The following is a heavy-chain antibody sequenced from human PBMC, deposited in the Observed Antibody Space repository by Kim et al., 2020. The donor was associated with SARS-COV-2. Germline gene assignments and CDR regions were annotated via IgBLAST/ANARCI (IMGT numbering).Heavy chain of an antibody. J-gene: IGHJ4*02. D-gene: IGHD2-21*02. CDR3: ARGIRSRIVVVTAIRDYFDY. CDR2: INPNSGGT. CDR1: GYTFTGYY. Sequence: ASVKVSCKASGYTFTGYYMHWVRQAPGQGLERMGWINPNSGGTNYAQKFQGWVTMTRDTSISTAYMELSRLRSDDTAVYYCARGIRSRIVVVTAIRDYFDYWGQGTLVTVSS. V-gene: IGHV1-2*04.